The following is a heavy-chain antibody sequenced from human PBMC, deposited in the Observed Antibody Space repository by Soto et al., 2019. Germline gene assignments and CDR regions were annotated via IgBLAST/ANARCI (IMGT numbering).Heavy chain of an antibody. D-gene: IGHD2-2*02. CDR3: ARDQNTDFFDY. CDR2: INSDRSST. Sequence: AGSLRLSCAASGFTISSYCMHWFLQPPPKVLLWVSRINSDRSSTNYTDSVKGLFTISRDNAKNPLYLQMNSLRAEGTAVYYCARDQNTDFFDYWGQGTPVTVSS. V-gene: IGHV3-74*01. CDR1: GFTISSYC. J-gene: IGHJ4*02.